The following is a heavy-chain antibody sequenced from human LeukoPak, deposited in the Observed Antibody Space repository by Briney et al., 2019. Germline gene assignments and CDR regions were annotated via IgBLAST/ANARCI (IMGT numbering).Heavy chain of an antibody. CDR1: GGSISSGGYY. D-gene: IGHD3-3*01. Sequence: SETLSLPCTVSGGSISSGGYYWRWIRQHPGRGLEWIGYIYYSGSTYYNPSLKSRVTISVDTSKNQFSLKLSSVTAADTARYYCARVGITIFGDRYYYYGMDVWGQGTTVTVSS. CDR2: IYYSGST. CDR3: ARVGITIFGDRYYYYGMDV. J-gene: IGHJ6*02. V-gene: IGHV4-31*03.